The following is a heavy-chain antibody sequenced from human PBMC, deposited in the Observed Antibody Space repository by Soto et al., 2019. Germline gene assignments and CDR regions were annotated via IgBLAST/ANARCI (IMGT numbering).Heavy chain of an antibody. D-gene: IGHD5-18*01. Sequence: QVQLVQSGAEVKKPGSSVKVSCKASGGTFSSYTISWVRQAPGQGLEWMGRIIPILGIANYAQEFQGRVTITADKSTSTAYMELSSLRSEDTAEYYCARAYTAMADFGYWGQGTLVTVSS. CDR2: IIPILGIA. V-gene: IGHV1-69*02. CDR1: GGTFSSYT. J-gene: IGHJ4*02. CDR3: ARAYTAMADFGY.